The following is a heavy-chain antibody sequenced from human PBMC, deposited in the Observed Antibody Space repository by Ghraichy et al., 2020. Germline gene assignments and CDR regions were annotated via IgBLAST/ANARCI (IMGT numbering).Heavy chain of an antibody. CDR2: ISSSSSYI. CDR3: ARDRKDLFGELSRLPHYYYYYGMDV. D-gene: IGHD3-10*01. CDR1: GFTFSSYS. V-gene: IGHV3-21*01. Sequence: GGSLRLSCAASGFTFSSYSMNWVRQAPGKGLEWVSSISSSSSYIYYADSVKGRFTISRDNAKNSLYLQMNSLRAEDTAVYYCARDRKDLFGELSRLPHYYYYYGMDVWGQGTTVTVSS. J-gene: IGHJ6*02.